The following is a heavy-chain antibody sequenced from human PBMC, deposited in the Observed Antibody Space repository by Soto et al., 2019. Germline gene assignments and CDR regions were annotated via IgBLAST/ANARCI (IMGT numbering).Heavy chain of an antibody. J-gene: IGHJ6*04. CDR3: AKPLEPSQYDYVWGSYRYRPDYYFSGVAV. V-gene: IGHV3-23*01. D-gene: IGHD3-16*02. CDR2: ISGSGGST. Sequence: PGGSLRLSCAASGFTFSSYAMSWVRQAPGKGLEWVSAISGSGGSTYYADSVKGRFTISRDNSKNTLYLQMNSLRAEDTAVYYCAKPLEPSQYDYVWGSYRYRPDYYFSGVAVWGKGTTVTVSS. CDR1: GFTFSSYA.